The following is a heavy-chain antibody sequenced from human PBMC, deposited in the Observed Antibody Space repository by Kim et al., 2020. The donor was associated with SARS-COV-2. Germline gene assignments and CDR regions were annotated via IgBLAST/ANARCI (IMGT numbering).Heavy chain of an antibody. J-gene: IGHJ4*02. V-gene: IGHV4-39*01. CDR1: GDSISSSSYY. Sequence: SETLSLTWTVSGDSISSSSYYWGWMRQPPGKGLEWIGSIYYSESTYYNPSLKSRVTISVDTSKNQFSLKLTSVTAADTAVYYCSRQPLVLVVAATFVEYWGQGTLVTVSS. CDR2: IYYSEST. CDR3: SRQPLVLVVAATFVEY. D-gene: IGHD2-15*01.